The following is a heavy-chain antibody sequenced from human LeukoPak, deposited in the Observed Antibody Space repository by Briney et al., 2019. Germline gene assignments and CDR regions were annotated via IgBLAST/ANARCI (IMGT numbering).Heavy chain of an antibody. Sequence: GSLRLSCAASGFTFSSYSMNWVRQAPGKGLEWVSYISSSSGTIYYADSVKGRFTISRDNAKNSLYLQMNSLRDEDTAVYYCARDASMARHNWFDPWGQGTLVTVSS. J-gene: IGHJ5*02. CDR3: ARDASMARHNWFDP. D-gene: IGHD2/OR15-2a*01. CDR2: ISSSSGTI. V-gene: IGHV3-48*02. CDR1: GFTFSSYS.